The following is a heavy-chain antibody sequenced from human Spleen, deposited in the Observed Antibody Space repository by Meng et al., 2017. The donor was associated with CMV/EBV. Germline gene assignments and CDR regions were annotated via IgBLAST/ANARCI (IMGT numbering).Heavy chain of an antibody. CDR1: GFSFSDHY. CDR2: ITSSGSTI. D-gene: IGHD6-19*01. Sequence: GESLKISCAASGFSFSDHYMSWIRQAPGKGLEWVSSITSSGSTIYYADSVKGRFTISRDNAKNSLYLQMNSLRAEDTAVYYCASAGYSSGWGFRNNWFDPWGQGTLITVSS. CDR3: ASAGYSSGWGFRNNWFDP. V-gene: IGHV3-11*04. J-gene: IGHJ5*02.